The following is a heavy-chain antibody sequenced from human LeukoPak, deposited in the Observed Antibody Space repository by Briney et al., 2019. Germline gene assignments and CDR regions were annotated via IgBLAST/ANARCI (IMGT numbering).Heavy chain of an antibody. Sequence: ASVKVSCKASGGTFSSYAISWVRQAPGQGLEWMGGIIPIFGTANYAQKFQGRVTITADESTSTAYVELSSLRSEDTAVYYCARDRDFWSGQTNDAFDIWGQGTMVTVSS. J-gene: IGHJ3*02. CDR3: ARDRDFWSGQTNDAFDI. V-gene: IGHV1-69*13. D-gene: IGHD3-3*01. CDR2: IIPIFGTA. CDR1: GGTFSSYA.